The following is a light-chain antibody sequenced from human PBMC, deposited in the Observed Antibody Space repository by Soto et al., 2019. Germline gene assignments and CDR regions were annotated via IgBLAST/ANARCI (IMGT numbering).Light chain of an antibody. CDR1: SSNIGSNT. CDR2: SNN. J-gene: IGLJ1*01. V-gene: IGLV1-44*01. CDR3: EAWDDSLKGFYV. Sequence: QSVLTQPPSASGTPGQRVTISCSGSSSNIGSNTVNWYQQLPGTAPKLLIYSNNQRPSGVPDRFSGSKSGTSASLAISGLQSEDEADYYCEAWDDSLKGFYVFGTGTKVTVL.